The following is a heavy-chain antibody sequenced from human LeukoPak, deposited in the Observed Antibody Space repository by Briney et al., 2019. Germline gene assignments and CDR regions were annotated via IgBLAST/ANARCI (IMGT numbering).Heavy chain of an antibody. D-gene: IGHD6-13*01. CDR1: GFTFSSYA. CDR2: ISYDGSNK. CDR3: ASWVSGHKQEYYFDY. J-gene: IGHJ4*02. V-gene: IGHV3-30-3*01. Sequence: PGRSLRLSCAASGFTFSSYAMHWVRQAPGKGLEWVAVISYDGSNKYYADSVKGRFTISRDNSKNTLYLQMNSLRAEDTAVYYCASWVSGHKQEYYFDYWGQGTLVTVSS.